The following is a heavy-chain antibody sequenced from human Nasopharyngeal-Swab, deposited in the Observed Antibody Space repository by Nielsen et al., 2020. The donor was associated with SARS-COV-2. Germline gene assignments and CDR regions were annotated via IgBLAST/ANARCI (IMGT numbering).Heavy chain of an antibody. CDR3: ARDRGGGSYFDFDY. CDR1: GFTFSDFG. V-gene: IGHV3-33*01. J-gene: IGHJ4*02. D-gene: IGHD1-26*01. Sequence: GGSLRLSCAASGFTFSDFGMHWVRQAPGKGLEWVGVIWHDGSEKYYAGSVKGRFTISRDNSRDTLCLQMNSLRAEDTALYYCARDRGGGSYFDFDYWGQGILVTVSS. CDR2: IWHDGSEK.